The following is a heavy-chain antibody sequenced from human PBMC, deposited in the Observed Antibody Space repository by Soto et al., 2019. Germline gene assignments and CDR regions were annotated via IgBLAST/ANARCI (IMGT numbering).Heavy chain of an antibody. D-gene: IGHD3-22*01. CDR1: GGTFSSYA. CDR2: IIPIFGTA. V-gene: IGHV1-69*01. Sequence: QVQLVQSGAEVKKPGSSVKVSCKASGGTFSSYAISWVRQAPGQGLEWMGGIIPIFGTANYAQKFQGRVTITADESTSTAYMELSSLRSEDTAVYYCARDYYDSSGHQGSYGMDVWGQGTTVTVSS. J-gene: IGHJ6*02. CDR3: ARDYYDSSGHQGSYGMDV.